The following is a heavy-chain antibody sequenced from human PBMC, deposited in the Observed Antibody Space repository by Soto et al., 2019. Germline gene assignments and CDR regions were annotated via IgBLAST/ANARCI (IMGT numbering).Heavy chain of an antibody. Sequence: EVQLLESGGGLVQPGGSLRLSYAASGFTFSSYAMSWVRQAPGEGLEWVSAISGSGGSTYYADSVKGRFTISRDNSKNTLYLQMNSLRAEDTAVYYCAKEMEYSSSPGIDYWGQGTLVTVSS. V-gene: IGHV3-23*01. CDR2: ISGSGGST. J-gene: IGHJ4*02. CDR3: AKEMEYSSSPGIDY. D-gene: IGHD6-6*01. CDR1: GFTFSSYA.